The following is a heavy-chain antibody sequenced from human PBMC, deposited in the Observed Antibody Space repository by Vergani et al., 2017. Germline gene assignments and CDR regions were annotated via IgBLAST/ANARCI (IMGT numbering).Heavy chain of an antibody. J-gene: IGHJ4*02. CDR2: IKQDGSEK. Sequence: EVQLVESGGGLVQPGGSLRLSCAASGFTFSSYWMSWVRQAPGKGLEWVANIKQDGSEKYYVDSVKGRFTIARDNAKTSLYLQMNSLRAEDTAVYYCAREKYSSWGAYYFDYWGQGTLVTVSS. V-gene: IGHV3-7*01. D-gene: IGHD6-6*01. CDR1: GFTFSSYW. CDR3: AREKYSSWGAYYFDY.